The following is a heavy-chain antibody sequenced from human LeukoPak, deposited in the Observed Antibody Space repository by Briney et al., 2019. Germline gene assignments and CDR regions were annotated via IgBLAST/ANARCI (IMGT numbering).Heavy chain of an antibody. CDR1: GFTFSNYA. D-gene: IGHD2-21*01. CDR2: VSGTGGTT. Sequence: GGSLRLSCAASGFTFSNYAMAWVRQAPGKGLEWASSVSGTGGTTYHADSVKGRLTISRDNSNNTLYLQMNSLRAEDTAVHYCVKDVLSVAVGSTHDYWGPGALVTVSS. CDR3: VKDVLSVAVGSTHDY. V-gene: IGHV3-23*01. J-gene: IGHJ4*02.